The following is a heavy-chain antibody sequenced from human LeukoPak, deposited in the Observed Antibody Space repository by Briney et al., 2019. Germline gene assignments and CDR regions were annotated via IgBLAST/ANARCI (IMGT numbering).Heavy chain of an antibody. V-gene: IGHV1-2*02. Sequence: ASVKVSFKASGYTFTGNYMHWVRQAPGQGLEWMGWINPNSGGTNYAQKFQGRVTMTSDTSISTAYMELSSLRSDDTAVYFCAREYCTNGVCYKAHDYRGQGTLVTVSS. J-gene: IGHJ4*02. CDR1: GYTFTGNY. CDR3: AREYCTNGVCYKAHDY. CDR2: INPNSGGT. D-gene: IGHD2-8*01.